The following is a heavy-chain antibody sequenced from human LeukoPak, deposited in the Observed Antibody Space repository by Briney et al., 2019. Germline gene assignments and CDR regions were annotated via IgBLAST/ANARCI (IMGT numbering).Heavy chain of an antibody. CDR1: GFTFSSYG. V-gene: IGHV3-30*02. CDR2: IRYDGSNK. D-gene: IGHD6-19*01. J-gene: IGHJ4*02. CDR3: ARGASVVAGNDNAFDI. Sequence: GGSLRLSWAASGFTFSSYGMHWVRQAPGKGLEWVAFIRYDGSNKYYADSVKGRFTISRDNSKNTLYLQMNSLRAEDTAVYYCARGASVVAGNDNAFDIWGQGTLVTVSS.